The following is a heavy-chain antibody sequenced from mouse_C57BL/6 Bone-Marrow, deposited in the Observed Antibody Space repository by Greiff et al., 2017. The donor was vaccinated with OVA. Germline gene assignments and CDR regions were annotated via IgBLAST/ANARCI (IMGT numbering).Heavy chain of an antibody. CDR2: IDPENGDT. Sequence: VQLQQSGAELVRPGASVKLSCTASGFNIKDDYMHWVKQRPEQGLEWIGWIDPENGDTEYASKFQGKATITADTSSNTAYLPLSSLTSEDTAVYYCTTRLSGAMDYWGQGASVTVSS. CDR1: GFNIKDDY. D-gene: IGHD3-2*02. CDR3: TTRLSGAMDY. V-gene: IGHV14-4*01. J-gene: IGHJ4*01.